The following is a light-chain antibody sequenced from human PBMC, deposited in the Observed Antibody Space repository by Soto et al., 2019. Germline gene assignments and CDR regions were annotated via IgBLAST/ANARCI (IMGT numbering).Light chain of an antibody. Sequence: AIQLTQSPSSLSASVGDRVTITCRASQGISRFLAWYQQEPGKAPKLLIYDASSLESGVPQRFSGSGSGTEFTLTISSLQTDDFSTYYCLQLDGYPLTFGGGTKVDI. CDR3: LQLDGYPLT. CDR1: QGISRF. J-gene: IGKJ4*01. V-gene: IGKV1-13*02. CDR2: DAS.